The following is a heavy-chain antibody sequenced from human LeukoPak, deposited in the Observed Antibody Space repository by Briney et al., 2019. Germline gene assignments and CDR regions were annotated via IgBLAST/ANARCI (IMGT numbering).Heavy chain of an antibody. CDR2: IYPHGDL. V-gene: IGHV3-23*01. J-gene: IGHJ3*02. CDR1: GFTFKNYA. D-gene: IGHD6-19*01. Sequence: GGSLRLSCTTSGFTFKNYAMTWVRQAPGKGLEWVSAIYPHGDLHYADSVKGRFTISRDNSKNSLYMQMETLRAEDTALYYCARAKLEPAGTGAFDIWGPGTVVTVSS. CDR3: ARAKLEPAGTGAFDI.